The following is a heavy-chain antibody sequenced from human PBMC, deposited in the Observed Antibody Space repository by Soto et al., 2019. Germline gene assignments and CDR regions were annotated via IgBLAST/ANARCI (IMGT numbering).Heavy chain of an antibody. Sequence: QVQLVESGGGVVQPGRSLRLSCAASGSTFRNYAMHWVRQAPGKGLECVAVISYDGGNKFYRDYVKGRFTISRDNSKNTLYRQVNSLRYEETAVYYCARGGREVIVVVIGVRPGEYGVDVWGQGTTVTVSS. CDR1: GSTFRNYA. CDR2: ISYDGGNK. V-gene: IGHV3-30-3*01. D-gene: IGHD2-15*01. J-gene: IGHJ6*02. CDR3: ARGGREVIVVVIGVRPGEYGVDV.